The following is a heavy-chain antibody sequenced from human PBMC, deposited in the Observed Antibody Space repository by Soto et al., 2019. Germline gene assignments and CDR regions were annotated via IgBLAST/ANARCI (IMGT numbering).Heavy chain of an antibody. D-gene: IGHD2-2*01. J-gene: IGHJ6*04. CDR2: IIPIFGTA. V-gene: IGHV1-69*01. Sequence: QVQLVQSGAEVKKPGSSVKVSCTASGGTFSSYAISWVRQAPGQGLAWMGGIIPIFGTANYAQKFQGRVTITADESTSTDYSELSSLRSEDTAVYYCARDCSSTSCYFYYGMDVWCKGTTVTVSS. CDR1: GGTFSSYA. CDR3: ARDCSSTSCYFYYGMDV.